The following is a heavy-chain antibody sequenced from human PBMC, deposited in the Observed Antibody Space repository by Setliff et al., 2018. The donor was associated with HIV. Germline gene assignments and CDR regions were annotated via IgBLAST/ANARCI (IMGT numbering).Heavy chain of an antibody. Sequence: SETLSLTCTVSGGSISSSSYYWGWIRQPPGKGLEWIGSIYYSGSTYSNPSLKSRVTISADTSKNQISLKLNSVTAADTAVYYCARGIGPLPNWENFYYSMDVWGKGTTVTAP. V-gene: IGHV4-39*01. CDR3: ARGIGPLPNWENFYYSMDV. D-gene: IGHD1-26*01. CDR1: GGSISSSSYY. J-gene: IGHJ6*03. CDR2: IYYSGST.